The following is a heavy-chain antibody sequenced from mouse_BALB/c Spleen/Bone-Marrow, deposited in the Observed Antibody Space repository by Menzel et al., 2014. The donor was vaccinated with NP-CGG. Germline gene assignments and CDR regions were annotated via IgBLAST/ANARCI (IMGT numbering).Heavy chain of an antibody. CDR1: GFSLSRNS. J-gene: IGHJ4*01. V-gene: IGHV2-6-4*01. D-gene: IGHD1-1*01. CDR3: ARNNYGSSDYYAMDY. Sequence: VKLMESGPGLVALSQSLSITCTVSGFSLSRNSVHWVRQPPGKGLEWLGMIWGGGNTDYNSVLKSRLSIRKDNSKSQVFLKMTSLQTDDTAMYYCARNNYGSSDYYAMDYWGQGTSVTVSS. CDR2: IWGGGNT.